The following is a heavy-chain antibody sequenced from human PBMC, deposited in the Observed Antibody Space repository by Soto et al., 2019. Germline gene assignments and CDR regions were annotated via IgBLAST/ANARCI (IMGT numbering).Heavy chain of an antibody. J-gene: IGHJ4*02. CDR3: ARRGGSPTIDY. Sequence: PSETLSLTCAVYGGSFSGYYWSWIRQPPGKGLEWIGEINHSGSTNYNPSLKSRVTISVDTSKNQFSLNLSSVTAADTAVYYCARRGGSPTIDYWGQGTLVTVSS. V-gene: IGHV4-34*01. CDR1: GGSFSGYY. D-gene: IGHD3-16*01. CDR2: INHSGST.